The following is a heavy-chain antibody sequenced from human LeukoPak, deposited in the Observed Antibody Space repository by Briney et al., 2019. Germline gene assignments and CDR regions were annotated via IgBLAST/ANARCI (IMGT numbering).Heavy chain of an antibody. D-gene: IGHD2-15*01. J-gene: IGHJ4*02. CDR2: ISRTGNYI. V-gene: IGHV3-21*01. Sequence: PGGSLRLSCAAPGFTFSRYNMNWVRQAPGKGLEWVSSISRTGNYIYYADSVKGRFTISRDNAQNSLFLQMNSLRVEDTAVYYCARVLETDCSGGSCYSGLDYWGQGTLVTVSS. CDR3: ARVLETDCSGGSCYSGLDY. CDR1: GFTFSRYN.